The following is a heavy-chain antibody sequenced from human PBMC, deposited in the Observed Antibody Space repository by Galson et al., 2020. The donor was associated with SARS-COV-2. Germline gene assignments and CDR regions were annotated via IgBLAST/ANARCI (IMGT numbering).Heavy chain of an antibody. V-gene: IGHV1-8*01. Sequence: ASVKDSCKASGYNFINYYINCVRQPTRQRLQWMGWMNPQSGNTAYAQTFQRRVVMTTDTNMNTAYMELGSLTTDDTTVYYCARGPLWVRGVIKEYSDYGRDVWGQGTTVTVAS. J-gene: IGHJ6*02. CDR3: ARGPLWVRGVIKEYSDYGRDV. CDR1: GYNFINYY. D-gene: IGHD3-10*01. CDR2: MNPQSGNT.